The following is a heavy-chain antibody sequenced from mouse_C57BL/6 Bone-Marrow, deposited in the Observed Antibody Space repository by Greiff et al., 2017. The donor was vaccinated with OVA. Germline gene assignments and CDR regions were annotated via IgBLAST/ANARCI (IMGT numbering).Heavy chain of an antibody. CDR1: GFNIKDDY. CDR2: IDPENGDT. V-gene: IGHV14-4*01. D-gene: IGHD1-1*01. CDR3: TTDSIYYYDYFDY. Sequence: VQLQHSGAELVRPGASVKLSCTASGFNIKDDYMHWVKQRPEQGLEWIGWIDPENGDTEYASKFQGKATITADTSSNTAYLQLSSLTSEDTAVYYCTTDSIYYYDYFDYWGQGTTLTVSS. J-gene: IGHJ2*01.